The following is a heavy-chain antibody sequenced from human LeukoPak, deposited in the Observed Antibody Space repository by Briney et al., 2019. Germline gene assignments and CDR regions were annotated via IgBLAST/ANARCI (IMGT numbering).Heavy chain of an antibody. Sequence: PSQTLSLTCTVSGGSIISGGHYWSWLRQHPEKGLKWIGYVYYSGSTYYNPSLKSRVTVSVDTSKSQFSLKLISVTAADTAVYYCARYDSGGYYYIWGQGIQVTVSS. J-gene: IGHJ4*02. CDR3: ARYDSGGYYYI. CDR1: GGSIISGGHY. CDR2: VYYSGST. D-gene: IGHD3-22*01. V-gene: IGHV4-31*03.